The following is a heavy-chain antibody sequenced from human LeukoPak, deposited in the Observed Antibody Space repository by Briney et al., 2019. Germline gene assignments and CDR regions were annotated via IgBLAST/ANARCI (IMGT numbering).Heavy chain of an antibody. D-gene: IGHD5-18*01. CDR1: GYTFTSYY. CDR3: ARRSDQYSYGRSFDY. CDR2: INPSGGST. V-gene: IGHV1-46*01. Sequence: ASVKVSRKASGYTFTSYYMHWVRQAPGQGLEWMGIINPSGGSTSYAQKFQGRVTMTRDMSTSTVYMELSSLRSEDTAVYYCARRSDQYSYGRSFDYWGQGTLVTVSS. J-gene: IGHJ4*02.